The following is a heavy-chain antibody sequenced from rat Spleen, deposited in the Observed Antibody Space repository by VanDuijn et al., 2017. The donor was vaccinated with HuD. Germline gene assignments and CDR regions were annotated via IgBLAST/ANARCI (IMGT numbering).Heavy chain of an antibody. CDR2: ISSGGST. CDR1: GFSLTSYG. J-gene: IGHJ2*01. V-gene: IGHV2S8*01. Sequence: QVQLKESGPDLVQPSQTLSLTCTVSGFSLTSYGVSWVRQPPGKGLEWIAAISSGGSTYYNSVLKSRLSISRDTSKSQVFLKMNSLLTEDTAMYFCTRGNFDYWGQGVMVTVSS. CDR3: TRGNFDY.